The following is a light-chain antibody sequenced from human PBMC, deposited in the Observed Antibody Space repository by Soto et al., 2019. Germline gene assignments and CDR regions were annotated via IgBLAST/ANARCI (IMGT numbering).Light chain of an antibody. CDR2: GAS. J-gene: IGKJ4*01. CDR3: QQSVT. CDR1: QSVSSN. Sequence: EIVMTQSPATLSVSPGERATLSCRASQSVSSNLAWYQQEPGQAPRLLIYGASTRATGIPARFSGSGSGTEFTLTISSLQSEDFAAYYCQQSVTFGGGTKVDIK. V-gene: IGKV3-15*01.